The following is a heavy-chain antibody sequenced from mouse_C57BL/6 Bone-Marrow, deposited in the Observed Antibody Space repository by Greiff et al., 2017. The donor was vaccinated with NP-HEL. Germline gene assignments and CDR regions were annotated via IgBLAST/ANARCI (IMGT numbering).Heavy chain of an antibody. CDR1: GYAFSSSW. CDR3: ATPLITTVVSDY. J-gene: IGHJ2*01. D-gene: IGHD1-1*01. Sequence: QVQLQQSGPELVKPGASVKISCKASGYAFSSSWMNWVKQRPGKGLEWIGRIYPGDGDTNYNGKFKGKATLTADKSSSTAYMQLSSLTSEDSAVYFCATPLITTVVSDYWGQGTTLTVSS. CDR2: IYPGDGDT. V-gene: IGHV1-82*01.